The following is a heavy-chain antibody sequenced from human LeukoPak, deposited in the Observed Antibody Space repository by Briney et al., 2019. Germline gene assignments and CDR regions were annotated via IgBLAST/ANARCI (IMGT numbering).Heavy chain of an antibody. CDR1: GGTFSSYA. D-gene: IGHD3-22*01. J-gene: IGHJ4*02. CDR2: IIPIFGTA. Sequence: SVKVSCKASGGTFSSYAISWVRQAPGQGPEWMGGIIPIFGTANYAQKFQGRVTITADESTSTAYMELSSLRSEDTAVYYCARPASNYYDSSGCYLDYWGQGTLVTVSS. CDR3: ARPASNYYDSSGCYLDY. V-gene: IGHV1-69*13.